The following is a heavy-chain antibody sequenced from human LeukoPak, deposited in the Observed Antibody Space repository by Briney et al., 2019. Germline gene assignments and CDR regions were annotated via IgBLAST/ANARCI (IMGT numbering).Heavy chain of an antibody. V-gene: IGHV4-34*01. D-gene: IGHD6-19*01. CDR3: AGGRVQRNRAGRSSGSGIWFDP. Sequence: PSETLSLTCAVYGGSFSGYYWSWIRHPPGKGLEWLGEINHSGSTNYNPPLKSRVTISVDTPKNQFSLELSPVTAADKAVYYCAGGRVQRNRAGRSSGSGIWFDPWGKGTRVPVSS. CDR1: GGSFSGYY. CDR2: INHSGST. J-gene: IGHJ5*02.